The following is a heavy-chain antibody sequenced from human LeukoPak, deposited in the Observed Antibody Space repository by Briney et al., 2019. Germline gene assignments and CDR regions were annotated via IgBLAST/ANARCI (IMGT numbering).Heavy chain of an antibody. CDR3: VSGWFGELLSEGPYYYMDV. Sequence: ASVKVSCKASGYTFTVYYMHWVRQAPGQGLEWMGWINPNSGGTNYAQKFQGRVTMTRDTSISTAYMELSRLRSDDTAVYYCVSGWFGELLSEGPYYYMDVWGKGTTVTVSS. CDR2: INPNSGGT. V-gene: IGHV1-2*02. CDR1: GYTFTVYY. D-gene: IGHD3-10*01. J-gene: IGHJ6*03.